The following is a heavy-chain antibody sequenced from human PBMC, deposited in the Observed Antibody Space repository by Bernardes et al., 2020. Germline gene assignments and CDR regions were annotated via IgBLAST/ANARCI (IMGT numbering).Heavy chain of an antibody. J-gene: IGHJ4*02. D-gene: IGHD3-9*01. CDR3: ARDPSSVDFLTGFLH. CDR2: ISSSSGYI. Sequence: GGSLRLSCAASGFTFSSYSMNWVRQAPGKGLEWVSSISSSSGYIFYADSVKGRFTISRDNAKNSLYLQMNSLRAEDSAVYYCARDPSSVDFLTGFLHWGQGILVTVSA. V-gene: IGHV3-21*01. CDR1: GFTFSSYS.